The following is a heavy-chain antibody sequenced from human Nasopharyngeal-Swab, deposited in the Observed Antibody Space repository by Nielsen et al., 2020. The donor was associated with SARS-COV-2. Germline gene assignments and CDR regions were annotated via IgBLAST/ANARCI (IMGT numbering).Heavy chain of an antibody. CDR3: ARPPAYSSGLFDY. Sequence: MRQMPGKGLEWMGIIYPGDSDTRYSPSFQGQVTISADKSISTAYLQWSSLKASDTAMYYCARPPAYSSGLFDYWGQGTLVTVSS. J-gene: IGHJ4*02. D-gene: IGHD6-19*01. V-gene: IGHV5-51*01. CDR2: IYPGDSDT.